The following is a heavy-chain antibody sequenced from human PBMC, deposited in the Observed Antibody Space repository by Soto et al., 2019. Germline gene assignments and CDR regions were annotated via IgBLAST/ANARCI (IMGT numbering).Heavy chain of an antibody. CDR2: INPSGGST. J-gene: IGHJ4*02. V-gene: IGHV1-46*03. CDR1: GYTFTSYY. Sequence: ASVKVSCKASGYTFTSYYMHWVRQAPGQGPEWMGIINPSGGSTSYAQKFQGRVTMTRDTSTSTVYMELSSLRSEDTAVYYCASLTGYSSGWYEGDYWGQGTLVTVSS. D-gene: IGHD6-19*01. CDR3: ASLTGYSSGWYEGDY.